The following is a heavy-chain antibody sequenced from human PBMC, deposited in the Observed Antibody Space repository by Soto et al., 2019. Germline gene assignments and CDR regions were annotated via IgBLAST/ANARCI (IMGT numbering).Heavy chain of an antibody. CDR1: GGSISSYY. CDR3: ARGGVLSGYDSNYYYYYMDV. V-gene: IGHV4-59*01. CDR2: IYYIGST. J-gene: IGHJ6*03. D-gene: IGHD5-12*01. Sequence: PSETLSLTCTVSGGSISSYYWSWIRHPPGKGLEWIGNIYYIGSTNYKPSLKSRVTISVDTSKNQFALKLSSVTAADTAVYYCARGGVLSGYDSNYYYYYMDVWGKGTTVTVS.